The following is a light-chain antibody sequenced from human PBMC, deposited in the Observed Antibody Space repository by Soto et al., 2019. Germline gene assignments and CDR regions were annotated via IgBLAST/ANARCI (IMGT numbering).Light chain of an antibody. V-gene: IGKV1-5*01. J-gene: IGKJ1*01. CDR2: AAS. CDR3: LQHNSYPWT. CDR1: QSISSW. Sequence: IQMAHAPSTLSASVGDRVAITFGASQSISSWLAWYQQKPGKAPKRLIYAASSLQSGVPSRFSGSGSGTEFTLTISSLQPEDSATYYCLQHNSYPWTFGQGTKVDIK.